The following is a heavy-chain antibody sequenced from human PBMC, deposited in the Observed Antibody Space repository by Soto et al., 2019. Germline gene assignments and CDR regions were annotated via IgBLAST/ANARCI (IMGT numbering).Heavy chain of an antibody. CDR3: ARSGNSNGLVFDY. J-gene: IGHJ4*02. Sequence: LSLTCIVSGGSINGYYWSWIRQPPGKGLEWIGYIFYGGSSRQNPSLNSRVTVSADTSKNEFSLRLTSVTAADTAVYYCARSGNSNGLVFDYWGQGALVTVSS. CDR2: IFYGGSS. CDR1: GGSINGYY. D-gene: IGHD6-19*01. V-gene: IGHV4-59*01.